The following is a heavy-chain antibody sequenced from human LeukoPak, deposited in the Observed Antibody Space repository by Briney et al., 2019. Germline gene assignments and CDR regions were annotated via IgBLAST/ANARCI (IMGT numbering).Heavy chain of an antibody. CDR2: IYYSGST. D-gene: IGHD6-13*01. CDR3: AGRAAAGENDTFDI. CDR1: GGSISSSNYY. J-gene: IGHJ3*02. Sequence: SETLSLTCSVSGGSISSSNYYWGWIRQSPGKGLEWIGSIYYSGSTYYNPSLKSRVIISVDTSKNQFSLKLSSVTAADTAVYYCAGRAAAGENDTFDIWGQGTMVTVS. V-gene: IGHV4-39*01.